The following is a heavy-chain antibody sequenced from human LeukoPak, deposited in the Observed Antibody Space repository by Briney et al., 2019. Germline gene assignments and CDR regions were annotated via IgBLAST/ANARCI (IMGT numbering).Heavy chain of an antibody. CDR3: TYYDFWSGYPHMDV. V-gene: IGHV3-49*03. J-gene: IGHJ6*03. CDR1: GFTFGDYA. D-gene: IGHD3-3*01. Sequence: SLRLSCTGSGFTFGDYAMTWFRQAPGKGLEWVGFIRGKAYGGTTESAASVKGRFTISRDDSKSIAYLQMNSLKSEDTGVYYCTYYDFWSGYPHMDVWGKGTTVTVSS. CDR2: IRGKAYGGTT.